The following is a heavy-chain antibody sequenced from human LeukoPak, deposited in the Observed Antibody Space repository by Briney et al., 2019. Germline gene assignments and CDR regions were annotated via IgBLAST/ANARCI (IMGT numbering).Heavy chain of an antibody. CDR1: GGSISSYY. CDR3: ARRGGQQLAYYFDS. V-gene: IGHV4-4*09. Sequence: PSETLSLTCTVSGGSISSYYWSWIRQPPGKGLEWIGYIYTSGSTNYNPSLKSRVTISVDTSKNQFSLKLSSVTAADTAVYYCARRGGQQLAYYFDSWGQGALVTVSS. CDR2: IYTSGST. D-gene: IGHD6-13*01. J-gene: IGHJ4*02.